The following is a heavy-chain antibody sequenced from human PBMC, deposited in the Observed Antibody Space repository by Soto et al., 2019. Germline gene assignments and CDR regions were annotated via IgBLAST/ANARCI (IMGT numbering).Heavy chain of an antibody. CDR2: ISSSGSTI. CDR3: ARDSSAKSPYCNGGSCYPDYYYYYGMDV. V-gene: IGHV3-11*01. D-gene: IGHD2-15*01. Sequence: QVQLVESGGGLVKPGGSLRLSCAASGFTFSDYYMSWIRQAPGKGLEWVSYISSSGSTIYYADSVKGRFTISRDNAKNSLYLQMNSLRAEDTAVYYCARDSSAKSPYCNGGSCYPDYYYYYGMDVWGQGTTVTVSS. J-gene: IGHJ6*02. CDR1: GFTFSDYY.